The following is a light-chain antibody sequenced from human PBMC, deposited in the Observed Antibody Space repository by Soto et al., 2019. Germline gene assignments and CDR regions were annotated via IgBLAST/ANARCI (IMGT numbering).Light chain of an antibody. CDR3: GSYAGSKNWGV. CDR1: SSDIGGYSY. V-gene: IGLV2-8*01. CDR2: EVT. Sequence: QSARTQPPSASGSPGQSVTISCTGTSSDIGGYSYVAWYQQHPGKAPKLIIYEVTKRPSGVPDRFSGSKSGNSASLTVFGLQAEDEAVYYCGSYAGSKNWGVFGGGTKVTVL. J-gene: IGLJ3*02.